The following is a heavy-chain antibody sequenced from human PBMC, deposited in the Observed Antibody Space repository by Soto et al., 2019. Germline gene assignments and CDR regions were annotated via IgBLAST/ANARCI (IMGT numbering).Heavy chain of an antibody. CDR2: IYYSGST. Sequence: SETLSLTCTVSGGSISSYYWSWIRQPPGKGLEWIGYIYYSGSTNYNPSLKSRVTISVDTSKNQFSLKLSSVTAADTAAYYCARATYSSSWDYYFDYWGQGTLVTVSS. CDR3: ARATYSSSWDYYFDY. V-gene: IGHV4-59*01. J-gene: IGHJ4*02. D-gene: IGHD6-13*01. CDR1: GGSISSYY.